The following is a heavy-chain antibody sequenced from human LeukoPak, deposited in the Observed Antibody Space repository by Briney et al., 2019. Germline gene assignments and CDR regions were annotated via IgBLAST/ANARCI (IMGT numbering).Heavy chain of an antibody. V-gene: IGHV1-8*01. J-gene: IGHJ5*02. CDR1: GYTFTCYD. CDR3: ARAPREYYDFWSGYPVDWFDP. Sequence: ASVKVSCKASGYTFTCYDINWVRQATGQGLEWMGWMNPNSGNTGYAQKFQGRVTMTRNTSISTAYMELSSLRSEDTAVYYCARAPREYYDFWSGYPVDWFDPWGQGTLVTVSS. D-gene: IGHD3-3*01. CDR2: MNPNSGNT.